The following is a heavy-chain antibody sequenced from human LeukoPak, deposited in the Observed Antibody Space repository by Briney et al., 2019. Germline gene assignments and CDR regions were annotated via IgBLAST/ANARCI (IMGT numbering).Heavy chain of an antibody. J-gene: IGHJ3*02. CDR1: GGSISSYY. CDR2: IYTSGST. Sequence: SETLSLTCTVSGGSISSYYWSWIRQPAGKGLEWIGRIYTSGSTNYNPSLKSRVTMSVDTSKNQLSLKLSSVTAADTAVYYCARDRGIQLWREINTKNEKDDAFDIWGQGTMVTVSS. D-gene: IGHD5-18*01. V-gene: IGHV4-4*07. CDR3: ARDRGIQLWREINTKNEKDDAFDI.